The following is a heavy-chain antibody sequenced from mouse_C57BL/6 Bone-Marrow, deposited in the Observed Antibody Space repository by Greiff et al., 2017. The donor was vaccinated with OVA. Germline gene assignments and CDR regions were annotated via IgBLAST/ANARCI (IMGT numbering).Heavy chain of an antibody. CDR1: GYTFTSYT. V-gene: IGHV1-4*01. D-gene: IGHD1-1*01. Sequence: VQLQQSGAELARPGASVKMSCKASGYTFTSYTMHWVKQRPGQGLEWIGYINPSSGYTKYNQKFKDKATLTADKSSSTAYMQLSSLTSEDSAVYFCALITTIVAFDYWGKGTTLTVST. CDR3: ALITTIVAFDY. CDR2: INPSSGYT. J-gene: IGHJ2*01.